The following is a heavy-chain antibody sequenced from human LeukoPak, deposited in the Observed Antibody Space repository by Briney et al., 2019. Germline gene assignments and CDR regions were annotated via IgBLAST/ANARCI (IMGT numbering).Heavy chain of an antibody. CDR2: INGDGGST. J-gene: IGHJ4*02. D-gene: IGHD1-7*01. CDR3: ARDPNWNYNPFDY. V-gene: IGHV3-74*01. CDR1: GFTFSSYW. Sequence: PGGSLRLSCAASGFTFSSYWMNWVRQVPGKGLVWVSRINGDGGSTRYADSVKGRFTISRDNAKNTLYLQMNNLRAEGTAVYYCARDPNWNYNPFDYWGQGTLVTVSS.